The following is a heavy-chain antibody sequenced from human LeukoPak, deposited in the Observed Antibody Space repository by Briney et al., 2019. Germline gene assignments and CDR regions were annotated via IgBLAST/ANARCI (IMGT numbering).Heavy chain of an antibody. D-gene: IGHD6-13*01. V-gene: IGHV4-59*01. CDR2: IYLSGST. CDR3: ASVHNSRTFWFDP. J-gene: IGHJ5*02. Sequence: SETLSLTCIVSSGSISEYYWSWIRQHPGKGLEWHGYIYLSGSTSYNPSLKSRATISVDTSKNQLSLKLTSVTAADTAVYYCASVHNSRTFWFDPWGQGTLVTVSS. CDR1: SGSISEYY.